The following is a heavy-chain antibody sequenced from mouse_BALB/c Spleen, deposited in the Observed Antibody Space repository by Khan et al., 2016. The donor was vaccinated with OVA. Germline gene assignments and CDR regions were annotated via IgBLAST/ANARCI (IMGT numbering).Heavy chain of an antibody. CDR3: ARKYDYDEGLAY. CDR2: IWSGGST. J-gene: IGHJ3*01. V-gene: IGHV2-2*02. CDR1: GFSLTTYG. D-gene: IGHD2-4*01. Sequence: QVRLQQSGPGLVQPSQSLSITCTVSGFSLTTYGVHWVRQSPEKGLEWLGVIWSGGSTEYNAAFISRLSISKDISKSQVFFKMNSLQVNDTAIYYCARKYDYDEGLAYWGQGTLVTVSA.